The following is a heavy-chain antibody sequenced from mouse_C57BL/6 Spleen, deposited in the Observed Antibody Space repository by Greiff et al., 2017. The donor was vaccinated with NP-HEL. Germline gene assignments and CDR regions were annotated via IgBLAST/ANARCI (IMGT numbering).Heavy chain of an antibody. CDR1: GYTFTSYW. D-gene: IGHD2-1*01. CDR2: IDPSDSYT. V-gene: IGHV1-69*01. J-gene: IGHJ2*01. CDR3: AKGLYGNYGDY. Sequence: QVQLKQPGAELVMPGASVKLSCKASGYTFTSYWMHWVKQRPGQGLEWIGEIDPSDSYTNYNQKFKGKSTLTVDKSSSTAYMQLSSLTSEDSAVYYCAKGLYGNYGDYWGQGTTLTVSS.